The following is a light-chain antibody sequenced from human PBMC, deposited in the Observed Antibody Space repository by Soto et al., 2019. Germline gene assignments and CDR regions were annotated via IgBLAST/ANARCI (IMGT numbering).Light chain of an antibody. Sequence: QSVLTQPPSVSGAPGQRVTISCTGSSSNIGAGYDVHWYQQLPGTAPKLLIYANNNRPSGVPDRFSGSKSGTSASLAITGLQAEDEADYYCQSYGSSLSGSRVFGTGTKLTVL. V-gene: IGLV1-40*01. CDR2: ANN. CDR3: QSYGSSLSGSRV. J-gene: IGLJ1*01. CDR1: SSNIGAGYD.